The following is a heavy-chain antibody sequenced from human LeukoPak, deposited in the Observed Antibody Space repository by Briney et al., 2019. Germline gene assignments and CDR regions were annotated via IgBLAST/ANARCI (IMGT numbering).Heavy chain of an antibody. CDR2: ISPNSGGT. CDR3: ASDSSGYYRRRDYYYYYMDV. D-gene: IGHD3-22*01. J-gene: IGHJ6*03. Sequence: ASVKVSCKASGYTFTGYYMHWVRQAPGQGLEWMGWISPNSGGTNYAQKFQGRVTMTRDTSISTAYMELSRLRSDDTAVYYCASDSSGYYRRRDYYYYYMDVWGKGTTVTVSS. V-gene: IGHV1-2*02. CDR1: GYTFTGYY.